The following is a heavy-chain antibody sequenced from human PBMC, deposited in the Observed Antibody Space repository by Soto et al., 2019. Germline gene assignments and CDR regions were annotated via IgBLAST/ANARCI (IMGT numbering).Heavy chain of an antibody. Sequence: SQTLSLTCVGSGDTVSSNSVAWNWVRQSPSRGLEWLGRTYYRSRWYSDYAVSVRSRIDINPDTSKNQFSLQLNSVTPEDTAVYYCARQYSSSSFYYGMDVWGRGTTVTVSS. CDR1: GDTVSSNSVA. V-gene: IGHV6-1*01. CDR2: TYYRSRWYS. J-gene: IGHJ6*02. D-gene: IGHD6-6*01. CDR3: ARQYSSSSFYYGMDV.